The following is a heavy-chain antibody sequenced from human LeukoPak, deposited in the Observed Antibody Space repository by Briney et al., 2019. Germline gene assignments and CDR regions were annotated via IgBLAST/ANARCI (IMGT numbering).Heavy chain of an antibody. CDR3: ARGDSNSLEYLYYMDV. D-gene: IGHD4-11*01. J-gene: IGHJ6*03. Sequence: NTSETLSLTCAVYGGSFSGYYWSWIRQSPGKGLEWIGEINYTGTTNSNPSLGSRLTMSIDSSKNQFSLKLTSVTAADTGVYYCARGDSNSLEYLYYMDVWGKGTTVTVSS. CDR2: INYTGTT. CDR1: GGSFSGYY. V-gene: IGHV4-34*01.